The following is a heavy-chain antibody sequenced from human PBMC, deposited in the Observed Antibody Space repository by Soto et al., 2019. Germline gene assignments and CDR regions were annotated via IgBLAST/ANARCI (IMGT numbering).Heavy chain of an antibody. Sequence: PSLTCTVSGGSISSYYWSWIRQPPGKGLEWIGYIYYSGSTNYNPSLKSRVTISVDTSKNQFSLKLSSVTAADTAVYYCAREQRSGYDYPWDYFDYWGQGTLVTVSS. CDR3: AREQRSGYDYPWDYFDY. CDR2: IYYSGST. CDR1: GGSISSYY. D-gene: IGHD5-12*01. J-gene: IGHJ4*02. V-gene: IGHV4-59*01.